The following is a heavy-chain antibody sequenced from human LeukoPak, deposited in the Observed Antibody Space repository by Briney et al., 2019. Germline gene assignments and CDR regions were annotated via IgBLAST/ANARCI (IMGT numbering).Heavy chain of an antibody. CDR3: ARVVVVTALDAFDI. J-gene: IGHJ3*02. CDR2: INHSGST. Sequence: PSETLSLTCAVYGGSFSGYYWSWIRQPPGKGLEWIGEINHSGSTNYNPSLKSRVTISVDTSKNQFSLKLSSVTAADTAVYYCARVVVVTALDAFDIWGQGTMVTVSS. D-gene: IGHD2-21*02. CDR1: GGSFSGYY. V-gene: IGHV4-34*01.